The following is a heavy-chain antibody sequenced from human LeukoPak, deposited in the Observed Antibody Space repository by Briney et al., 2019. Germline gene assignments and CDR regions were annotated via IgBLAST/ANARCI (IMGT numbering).Heavy chain of an antibody. CDR3: ARDGFIAGATMTKGGFDY. V-gene: IGHV3-23*01. D-gene: IGHD1-26*01. CDR2: ISGSGGIT. CDR1: GFTFNSYA. J-gene: IGHJ4*02. Sequence: HTGGSLRLSCAASGFTFNSYAMSWVRQAPGKGLEWVSGISGSGGITDYADSVKGRFTISRDISENTLYLQMNSLRAEDTAVYYCARDGFIAGATMTKGGFDYWGQGTLVTVSS.